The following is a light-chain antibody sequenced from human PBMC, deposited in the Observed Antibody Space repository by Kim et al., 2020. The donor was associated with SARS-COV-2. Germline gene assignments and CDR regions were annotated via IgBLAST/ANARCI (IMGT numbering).Light chain of an antibody. V-gene: IGKV1-39*01. CDR1: QNISNY. CDR3: QQTYSAPIT. J-gene: IGKJ5*01. CDR2: TAS. Sequence: ASVGDRVTITCRTSQNISNYLNWYQQKPGKAPKLLIYTASSLQSGVPSRFSGGGSGTDFTLTISSLQPEDFATYYCQQTYSAPITFGQGTRLEIK.